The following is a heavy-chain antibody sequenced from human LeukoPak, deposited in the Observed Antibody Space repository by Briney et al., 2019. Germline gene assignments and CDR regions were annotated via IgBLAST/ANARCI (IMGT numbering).Heavy chain of an antibody. J-gene: IGHJ4*02. Sequence: GGSLRLTCAASGFTFNTYGMSWVRQAPGKGLEWVSGISGSGGATYYADSVKGRFTISRDDPHNTLYLQMNSLRAEDTAVYFCARGGVDYYGSGTYYLMYYFDYWGQGALVTVSS. CDR1: GFTFNTYG. CDR2: ISGSGGAT. D-gene: IGHD3-10*01. V-gene: IGHV3-23*01. CDR3: ARGGVDYYGSGTYYLMYYFDY.